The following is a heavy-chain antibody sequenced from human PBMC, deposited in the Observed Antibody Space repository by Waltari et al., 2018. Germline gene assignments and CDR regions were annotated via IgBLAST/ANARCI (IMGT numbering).Heavy chain of an antibody. CDR1: GGSFSGYY. CDR2: INHSGST. Sequence: QVQLQQWGAGLLKPSETLSLTCAVYGGSFSGYYWSWIRQPPGKGLEWIGEINHSGSTSYNPALKSRVTISVDTSKNQFSLKLSSVTAADTAVYYCARPHSYYYDSSGYPFDYWGQGTLVTVSS. V-gene: IGHV4-34*01. J-gene: IGHJ4*02. CDR3: ARPHSYYYDSSGYPFDY. D-gene: IGHD3-22*01.